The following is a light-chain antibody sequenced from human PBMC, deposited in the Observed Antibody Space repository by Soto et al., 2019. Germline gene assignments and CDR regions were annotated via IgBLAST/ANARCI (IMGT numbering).Light chain of an antibody. J-gene: IGKJ2*01. CDR2: GAS. Sequence: EIVMTQSPDTLSVSPGERATLSCRASQSVKSKLGWYQQNPGQAPRLLIYGASTRATGIPDRFSGSGSGTEFTLTISSLRSDDSAVYYCQQYNNGYTFGQGTRLELK. CDR1: QSVKSK. V-gene: IGKV3-15*01. CDR3: QQYNNGYT.